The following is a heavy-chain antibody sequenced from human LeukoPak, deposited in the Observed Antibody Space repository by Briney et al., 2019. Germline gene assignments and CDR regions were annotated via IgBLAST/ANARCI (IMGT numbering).Heavy chain of an antibody. Sequence: GGSLRLSCAASGFTFSSYWMSWVRQAPGKGLEGVANIKQDGSEKYYVDSVKGRFTISRDNAKNSLYLQMNSLRAEDTAVYYCARGRYTVTKYYFDYWGQGTLVTVSS. V-gene: IGHV3-7*01. CDR2: IKQDGSEK. D-gene: IGHD4-11*01. CDR3: ARGRYTVTKYYFDY. J-gene: IGHJ4*02. CDR1: GFTFSSYW.